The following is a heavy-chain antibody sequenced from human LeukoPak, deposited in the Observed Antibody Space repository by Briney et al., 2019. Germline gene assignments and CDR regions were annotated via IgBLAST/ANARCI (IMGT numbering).Heavy chain of an antibody. V-gene: IGHV1-2*02. CDR3: ARVSYYDSSGYYSPSYAFDI. CDR2: INPNSGGT. Sequence: KPGASVKVSCKASGYTFTGYYMHWVRQAPGQGLEWMGWINPNSGGTNYAQKFQGRVTMTRDTSISTAYMELSRLRSDDTAVYYCARVSYYDSSGYYSPSYAFDIWGQGTMVTVSS. CDR1: GYTFTGYY. J-gene: IGHJ3*02. D-gene: IGHD3-22*01.